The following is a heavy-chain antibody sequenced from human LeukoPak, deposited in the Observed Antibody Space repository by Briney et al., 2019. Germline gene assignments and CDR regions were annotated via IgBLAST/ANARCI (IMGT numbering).Heavy chain of an antibody. Sequence: PGGSLRLSCAASGLTVSSSYMSWVRQAPGKGLEWVSAISGSGGSTYYADSVKGRFTISRDNSKNTLYLQMNSLRAEDTAVYYCARQTLNFDWLLYLDYWGQGTLVTVSS. D-gene: IGHD3-9*01. CDR2: ISGSGGST. CDR3: ARQTLNFDWLLYLDY. CDR1: GLTVSSSY. J-gene: IGHJ4*02. V-gene: IGHV3-23*01.